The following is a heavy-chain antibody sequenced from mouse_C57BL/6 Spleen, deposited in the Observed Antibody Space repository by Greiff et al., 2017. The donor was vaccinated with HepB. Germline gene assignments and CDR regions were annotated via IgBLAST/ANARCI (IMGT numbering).Heavy chain of an antibody. V-gene: IGHV1-76*01. CDR3: ARGDYYGSSYNFDY. CDR2: IYPGSGNT. Sequence: QVHVKQSGAELVRPGASVKLSCKASGYTFTDYYINWVKQRPGQGLEWIARIYPGSGNTYYNEKFKGKATLTAEKSSSTAYMQLSSLTSEDSAVYFCARGDYYGSSYNFDYWGQGTTLTVSS. J-gene: IGHJ2*01. CDR1: GYTFTDYY. D-gene: IGHD1-1*01.